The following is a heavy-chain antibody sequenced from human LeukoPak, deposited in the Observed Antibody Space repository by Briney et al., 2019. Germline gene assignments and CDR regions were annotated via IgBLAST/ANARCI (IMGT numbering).Heavy chain of an antibody. D-gene: IGHD1-26*01. CDR1: GFTFSSSG. CDR3: ARDVGATNPFDY. J-gene: IGHJ4*02. CDR2: IRSDGSNK. V-gene: IGHV3-30*02. Sequence: GSLRLSCTASGFTFSSSGMHWVRRAPGKGLEWVAFIRSDGSNKYYADSVKGRFTISRDNSKNTLYLQMNSLRAEDTAVYYCARDVGATNPFDYWGQGTLVTVSS.